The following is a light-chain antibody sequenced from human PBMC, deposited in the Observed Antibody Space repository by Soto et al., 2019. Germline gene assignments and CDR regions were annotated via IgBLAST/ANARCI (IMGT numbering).Light chain of an antibody. CDR2: EVS. Sequence: QPVLTQPASGSGAAVHWITISGTGTSSDVGRYNLVSWYQQHPGKAPKLMIYEVSKRPSGFSNGFSGSKSGNTASLTLSGLPAADEAAYPCCSYAGSSTSYVFATETKVT. V-gene: IGLV2-23*02. CDR3: CSYAGSSTSYV. J-gene: IGLJ1*01. CDR1: SSDVGRYNL.